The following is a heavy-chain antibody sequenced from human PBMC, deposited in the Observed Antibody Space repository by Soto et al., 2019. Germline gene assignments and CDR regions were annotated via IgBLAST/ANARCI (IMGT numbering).Heavy chain of an antibody. V-gene: IGHV4-30-4*01. CDR2: IYDSGSS. Sequence: SETLSLTCTVSGASISSGDYFWSWIRQSPGKGLQWIGYIYDSGSSYYNPSLKSRVTMSVDTSKNQFTLKLSSVTAADTAVYYCAREKGYISGPKNFDYWGQGTLVTVSS. CDR3: AREKGYISGPKNFDY. D-gene: IGHD5-12*01. CDR1: GASISSGDYF. J-gene: IGHJ4*02.